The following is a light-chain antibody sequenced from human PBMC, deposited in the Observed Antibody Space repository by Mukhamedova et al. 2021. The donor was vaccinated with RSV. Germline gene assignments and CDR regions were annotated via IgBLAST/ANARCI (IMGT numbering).Light chain of an antibody. CDR2: DAS. CDR1: QSVANF. J-gene: IGKJ5*01. CDR3: QQHRHWPPMT. Sequence: ASQSVANFLAWYQQKPGQAPRLLIYDASNRAAGIPARFSGSGSGTDFTLTISSLEPEDVAVYYCQQHRHWPPMTFGQGTRLEIK. V-gene: IGKV3-11*01.